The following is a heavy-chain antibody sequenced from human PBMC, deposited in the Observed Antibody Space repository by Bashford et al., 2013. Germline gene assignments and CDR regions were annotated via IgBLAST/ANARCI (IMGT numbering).Heavy chain of an antibody. Sequence: GGSLRLSCAFSGFSFSTYAMSWGSARLQGRGWRWVSAFTGTGETTKYADSVKGRFTISRDNSRNTVYLQMNSLRAEDTAVYYCAKHVGYYYYYMDVWAEGPTVTRLL. CDR1: GFSFSTYA. CDR3: AKHVGYYYYYMDV. J-gene: IGHJ6*03. CDR2: FTGTGETT. V-gene: IGHV3-23*01.